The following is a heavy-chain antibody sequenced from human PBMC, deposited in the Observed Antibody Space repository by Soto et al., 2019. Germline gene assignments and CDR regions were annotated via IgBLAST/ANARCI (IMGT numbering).Heavy chain of an antibody. CDR1: GGSISSYY. J-gene: IGHJ6*02. Sequence: KPSETLSLTCTVSGGSISSYYWSWIRQPAGKGLEWIGRIYTSGSTNYNPSLKSRVTMSVDTSKNQFSLKLSSVTAADTAVYYCARDVSPAVFWSGSYFYYYGMDVWGQGTTVTVSS. D-gene: IGHD3-3*01. V-gene: IGHV4-4*07. CDR3: ARDVSPAVFWSGSYFYYYGMDV. CDR2: IYTSGST.